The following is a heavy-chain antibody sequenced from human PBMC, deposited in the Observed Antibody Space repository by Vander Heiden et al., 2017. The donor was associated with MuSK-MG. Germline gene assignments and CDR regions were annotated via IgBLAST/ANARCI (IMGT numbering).Heavy chain of an antibody. V-gene: IGHV4-34*01. CDR2: INHSGST. CDR3: ARGDYDFWSGYLDNWFDP. J-gene: IGHJ5*02. Sequence: QVQLQQRGAGLLKPSETLSLTCAVYGGSFSGSYWSWIRQPPGKGLEWIGEINHSGSTNYNPSLKSRVTISVDTSKNQFSLKLSSVTAADTAVYYCARGDYDFWSGYLDNWFDPWGQGTLVTVSS. D-gene: IGHD3-3*01. CDR1: GGSFSGSY.